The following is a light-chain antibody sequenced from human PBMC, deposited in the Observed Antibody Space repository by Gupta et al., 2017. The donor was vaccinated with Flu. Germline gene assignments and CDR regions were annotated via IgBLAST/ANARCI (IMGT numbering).Light chain of an antibody. J-gene: IGKJ1*01. CDR2: WAS. CDR3: QQYFTTLSWT. CDR1: QSVLYSSSNRNY. Sequence: IVMTQSPDSLAVSLGGRATINCKSSQSVLYSSSNRNYLAWYQQKPGQPPKLLIYWASTRESGVPDRFSGSGSGTDFTLTISSLQAEDVAVYYCQQYFTTLSWTFGQGTKVEI. V-gene: IGKV4-1*01.